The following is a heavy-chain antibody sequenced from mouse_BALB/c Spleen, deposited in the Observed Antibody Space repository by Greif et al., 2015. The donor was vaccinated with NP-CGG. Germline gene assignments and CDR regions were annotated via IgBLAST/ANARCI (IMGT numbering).Heavy chain of an antibody. V-gene: IGHV1S137*01. CDR3: ARWSGSSPYYAMDY. J-gene: IGHJ4*01. Sequence: VELMESGAELVRPGVSVKISCKGSGYTFTDYAMHWVKQSHAKSLEWIGVISTYYGDASYNQKFKGKATMTVDKSSSTAYMELARLASEDSAIYYCARWSGSSPYYAMDYWGQGTSVTVSS. CDR1: GYTFTDYA. D-gene: IGHD1-1*01. CDR2: ISTYYGDA.